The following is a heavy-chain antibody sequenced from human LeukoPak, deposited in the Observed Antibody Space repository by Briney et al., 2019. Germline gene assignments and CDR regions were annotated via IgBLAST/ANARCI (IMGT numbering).Heavy chain of an antibody. CDR3: ARDLNREDFDY. CDR2: IWLDGSAE. CDR1: GFSFSSYD. D-gene: IGHD1-14*01. J-gene: IGHJ4*02. Sequence: GGSLRLSCAASGFSFSSYDMHWVLQAPGKGLEWVAIIWLDGSAEYYGDSVKGRFTVSRDNSKNTLYLQMDSLRVEDTAVYYCARDLNREDFDYWGQGTLVAVSS. V-gene: IGHV3-33*01.